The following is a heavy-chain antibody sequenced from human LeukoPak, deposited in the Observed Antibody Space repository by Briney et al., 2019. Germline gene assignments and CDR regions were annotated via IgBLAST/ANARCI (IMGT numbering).Heavy chain of an antibody. CDR2: ISGSGGST. D-gene: IGHD3-3*01. V-gene: IGHV3-23*01. CDR3: AKDPEYFDFWSGCLDY. J-gene: IGHJ4*02. Sequence: GGSLTLSCAASGFTFSSYAMSWVRQAPGKGLEWVSAISGSGGSTYYADSVKGRFTISRDNSKNTLYLQMNSLRAEDTAVYYCAKDPEYFDFWSGCLDYWGQGTLVTVSS. CDR1: GFTFSSYA.